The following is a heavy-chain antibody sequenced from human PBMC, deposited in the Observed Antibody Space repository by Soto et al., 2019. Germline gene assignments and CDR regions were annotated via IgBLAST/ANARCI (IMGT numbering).Heavy chain of an antibody. Sequence: QVQLQESGPGLVKPSETLSLTRTVSGDSISSSYWNWIRQAPGKGLEWIGYIDDTGSTNYNPSLKSRVTLSVDPSNNQYSLKLSSVTAADTVVYYCARGVLEWLLRDSYYYYMDVWGKGTTVTVSS. CDR2: IDDTGST. CDR3: ARGVLEWLLRDSYYYYMDV. D-gene: IGHD3-3*01. J-gene: IGHJ6*03. CDR1: GDSISSSY. V-gene: IGHV4-59*01.